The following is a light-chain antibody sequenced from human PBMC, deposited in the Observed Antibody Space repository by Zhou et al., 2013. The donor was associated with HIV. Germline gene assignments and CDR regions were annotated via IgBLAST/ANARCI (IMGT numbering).Light chain of an antibody. CDR3: QQYGGSYT. J-gene: IGKJ2*01. CDR1: HIVTNNF. Sequence: EVVLTQSPGTLSLSPGRRATLSCRASHIVTNNFLAWYQQKPGQSPRLLIYGASYRATGIPDRFTGSGSGTDFALTISRLEPEDSAVYYCQQYGGSYTFGQGTKRGDQT. V-gene: IGKV3-20*01. CDR2: GAS.